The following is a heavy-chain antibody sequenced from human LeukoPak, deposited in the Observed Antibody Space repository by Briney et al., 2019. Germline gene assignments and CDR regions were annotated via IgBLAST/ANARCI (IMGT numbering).Heavy chain of an antibody. Sequence: PGGSLRLSCAASGFTFSSYSMNWVRQAPGKGLEWVSSISSSSSYIYYADSVKGRFTISRDNAKNALYLQMNSLRAEDTAVYYCARAPAAMVGYWGQGTLVTVSS. CDR3: ARAPAAMVGY. V-gene: IGHV3-21*01. J-gene: IGHJ4*02. CDR1: GFTFSSYS. D-gene: IGHD2-2*01. CDR2: ISSSSSYI.